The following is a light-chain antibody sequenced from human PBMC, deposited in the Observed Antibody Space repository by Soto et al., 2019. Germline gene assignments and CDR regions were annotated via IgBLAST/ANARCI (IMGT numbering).Light chain of an antibody. CDR3: SSYAGSNNLV. CDR1: SSDVGSYDY. Sequence: SVQTEPPSAFGSPEKSVTIFCTGTSSDVGSYDYVSWYQQHPVKARQLMIFEVTTLPSGVPGCFSGSKSSNTTSLTVIGLQAEDEADYYCSSYAGSNNLVFGTGIKVTV. CDR2: EVT. V-gene: IGLV2-8*01. J-gene: IGLJ1*01.